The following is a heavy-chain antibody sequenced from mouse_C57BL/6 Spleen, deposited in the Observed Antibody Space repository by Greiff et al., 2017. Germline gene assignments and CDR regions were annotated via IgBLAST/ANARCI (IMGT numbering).Heavy chain of an antibody. Sequence: EVKVVESGRGLVKPGGSLKLSCAASGFTFSSYAMSWVRQTPEKRLEWVATISDGGSYTYYPDNVKGRFTISRDNAKNNLYLQMSHLKSEDTALYYCAREGGTAHGAEGYCYAMDYWGQGTSVTVSS. CDR2: ISDGGSYT. V-gene: IGHV5-4*01. D-gene: IGHD3-2*02. CDR1: GFTFSSYA. CDR3: AREGGTAHGAEGYCYAMDY. J-gene: IGHJ4*01.